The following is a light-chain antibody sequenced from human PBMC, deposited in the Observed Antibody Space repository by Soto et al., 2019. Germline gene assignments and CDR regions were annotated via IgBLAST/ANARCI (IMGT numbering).Light chain of an antibody. CDR3: SSYAGSNNLL. J-gene: IGLJ3*02. Sequence: QSALTQPPSASGSPGQSVTISCTGTSSDVGGYKYVSWYQQHPGKAPKLMIYEVSNRPSGVPDRFSGSKSGNTVSLTVSGLQAEDEADYYCSSYAGSNNLLFGGGTKLTVL. CDR1: SSDVGGYKY. V-gene: IGLV2-8*01. CDR2: EVS.